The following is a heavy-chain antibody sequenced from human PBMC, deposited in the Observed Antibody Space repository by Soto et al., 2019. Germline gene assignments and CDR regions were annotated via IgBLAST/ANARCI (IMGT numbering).Heavy chain of an antibody. J-gene: IGHJ6*03. V-gene: IGHV1-18*01. CDR1: GYTFTSYG. Sequence: ASVKVSCKASGYTFTSYGISWVRQAPGQGLEWMGWISAYNGNTNYAQKLQGRVTMTTDTSTSTAYMELRSLRSDDTAVYYCARGGIYSSPPYYYYMDVWGKGTTVTVSS. CDR3: ARGGIYSSPPYYYYMDV. CDR2: ISAYNGNT. D-gene: IGHD6-13*01.